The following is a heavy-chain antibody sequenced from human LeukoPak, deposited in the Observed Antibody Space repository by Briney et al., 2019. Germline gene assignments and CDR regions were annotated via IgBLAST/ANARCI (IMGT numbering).Heavy chain of an antibody. CDR2: ISAYNGNT. CDR1: GYTFTSYG. V-gene: IGHV1-18*04. CDR3: ARWIPTAYSSRGYYGMDD. J-gene: IGHJ6*04. D-gene: IGHD6-13*01. Sequence: GASVKVYCKASGYTFTSYGISWVRQAPGQGLEWMGWISAYNGNTNYAQKLQGRVTMTTDTSTSTAYMELRSLRSDDTAVYYCARWIPTAYSSRGYYGMDDWGKGTTVTVSS.